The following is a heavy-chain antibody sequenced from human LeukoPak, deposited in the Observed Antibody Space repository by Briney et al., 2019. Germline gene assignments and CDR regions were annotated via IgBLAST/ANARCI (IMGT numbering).Heavy chain of an antibody. D-gene: IGHD6-19*01. CDR1: GFAFISFT. CDR3: AKDHGVAVTGMFY. J-gene: IGHJ4*02. CDR2: ISGTGDNT. Sequence: GGSLGLSCAASGFAFISFTMSWVRQTPGKGLEWVASISGTGDNTYYADSVKGRFTISRDNSRNTLYLQMNSLGAEDTAVYYCAKDHGVAVTGMFYWGQGTLVTVSS. V-gene: IGHV3-23*01.